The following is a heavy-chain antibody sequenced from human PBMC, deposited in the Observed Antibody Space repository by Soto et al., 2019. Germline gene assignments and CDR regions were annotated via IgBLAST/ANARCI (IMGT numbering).Heavy chain of an antibody. CDR3: ARVGTCAYFDWLLPGYYYYGMDV. V-gene: IGHV1-18*04. CDR1: GYTFTSYG. CDR2: ISAYNGNT. D-gene: IGHD3-9*01. J-gene: IGHJ6*02. Sequence: ASVKVSCNASGYTFTSYGISWVRQAPGQGLEWMGWISAYNGNTNYAQKLQGRVTMTTDTSTSTAYMELRSPRSDDTAVYYCARVGTCAYFDWLLPGYYYYGMDVWGQGTTVTVSS.